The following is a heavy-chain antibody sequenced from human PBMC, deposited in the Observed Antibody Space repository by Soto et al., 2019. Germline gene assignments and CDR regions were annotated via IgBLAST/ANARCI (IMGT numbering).Heavy chain of an antibody. Sequence: PSETLSLTCTVSGGSISSGGYYWSWIRQHPGKGLEWIGYIYYSGSTYYNPSLKSRVTISVDTSKNQFSLKLSSVTAAGTAVYYCARDRHLQPYYYYYYGMDVSGQGTTVTVSS. CDR3: ARDRHLQPYYYYYYGMDV. CDR2: IYYSGST. V-gene: IGHV4-31*03. J-gene: IGHJ6*01. CDR1: GGSISSGGYY.